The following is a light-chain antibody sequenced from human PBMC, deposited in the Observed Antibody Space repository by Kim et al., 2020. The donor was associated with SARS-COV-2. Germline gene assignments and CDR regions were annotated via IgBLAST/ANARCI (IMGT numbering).Light chain of an antibody. V-gene: IGLV3-9*01. CDR3: QVWDSSTVI. CDR1: NIGNKN. Sequence: SYELTQPLSVSVALGQTARMTCGGDNIGNKNVHWYQQKPGQAPVLVIYRNNKLSSGISERVSGSNSGNTATLTISRSQAGDEADYYSQVWDSSTVIFGGG. J-gene: IGLJ2*01. CDR2: RNN.